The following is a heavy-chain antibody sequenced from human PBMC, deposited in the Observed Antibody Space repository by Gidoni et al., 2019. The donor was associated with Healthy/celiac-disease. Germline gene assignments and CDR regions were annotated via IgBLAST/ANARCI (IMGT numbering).Heavy chain of an antibody. J-gene: IGHJ4*02. D-gene: IGHD3-9*01. CDR3: ASFKTGYYDILTGSQQALYYFDY. V-gene: IGHV4-30-2*01. CDR2: IYHSGST. Sequence: WIGYIYHSGSTYYNPSLKSRVTISVDRSKNQFSLKLSSVTAADTAVYYCASFKTGYYDILTGSQQALYYFDYWGQGTLVTVSS.